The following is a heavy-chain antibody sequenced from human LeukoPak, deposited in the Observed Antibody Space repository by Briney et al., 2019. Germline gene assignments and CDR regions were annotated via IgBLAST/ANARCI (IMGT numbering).Heavy chain of an antibody. CDR3: ARSVVAATETFDY. J-gene: IGHJ4*02. Sequence: GGSLRLSCAASGFTFSSYAMSWVRQAPGKGLEWVSAISGGGGSTYYADSVKGRFTISRDNSKNTLYLQMNSLRAEDTAVYYCARSVVAATETFDYWGQGTLVTVSS. CDR1: GFTFSSYA. CDR2: ISGGGGST. D-gene: IGHD2-15*01. V-gene: IGHV3-23*01.